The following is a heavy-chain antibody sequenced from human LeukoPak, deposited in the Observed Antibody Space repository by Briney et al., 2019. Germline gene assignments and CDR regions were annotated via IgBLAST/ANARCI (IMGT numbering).Heavy chain of an antibody. J-gene: IGHJ6*03. CDR3: ARDRFDDSSGYYYHYYYYMNV. Sequence: SETLSLTCTVSGGSISSYYWSWIRQPPGKGLEWIGYIYYSGSTNYNPSLKSRVTISVDTSKKQFSLKLSSVTAADTAVYYCARDRFDDSSGYYYHYYYYMNVWGKGTTVTVSS. V-gene: IGHV4-59*13. D-gene: IGHD3-22*01. CDR1: GGSISSYY. CDR2: IYYSGST.